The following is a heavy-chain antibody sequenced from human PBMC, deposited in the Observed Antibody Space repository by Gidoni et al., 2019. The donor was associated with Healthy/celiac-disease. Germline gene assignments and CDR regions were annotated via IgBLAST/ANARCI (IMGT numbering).Heavy chain of an antibody. Sequence: EVQLVESGGGLVQPGGSLRLSCAASVFPFSSYSMNWVRQAPGKGLEWVSYISSSSSTIYYADSVKGRFTISRDNAKNSLYLQMNSLRDEDTAVYYCARGSKMLYYYYGMDVWGQGTTVTVSS. V-gene: IGHV3-48*02. D-gene: IGHD2-8*01. CDR2: ISSSSSTI. CDR1: VFPFSSYS. CDR3: ARGSKMLYYYYGMDV. J-gene: IGHJ6*02.